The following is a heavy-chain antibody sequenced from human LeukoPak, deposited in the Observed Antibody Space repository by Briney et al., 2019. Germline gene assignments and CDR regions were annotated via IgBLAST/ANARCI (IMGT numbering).Heavy chain of an antibody. CDR3: ARESEEAFDI. Sequence: PGGSLRLSCVASGFTFSSHSMSWVRQAPGEGLEWVSSIGSSSTSIYYANSLKGRFTISRDNAKNSLYLQMNSLRAADTATYCCARESEEAFDIWGQGTTVTVSS. J-gene: IGHJ3*02. CDR1: GFTFSSHS. CDR2: IGSSSTSI. V-gene: IGHV3-21*01.